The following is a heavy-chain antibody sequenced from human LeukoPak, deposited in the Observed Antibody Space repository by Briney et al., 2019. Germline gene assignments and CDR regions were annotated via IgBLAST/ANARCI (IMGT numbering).Heavy chain of an antibody. CDR3: ARIPYAAGNWFDP. J-gene: IGHJ5*02. CDR1: GYTFTSYD. Sequence: ASVKVSCKASGYTFTSYDINWVRQATGQGLEWMGWMNPNSGNTGYAQKFQGRVTMTRNTSISTAYMELSSLRSEDTAVYYCARIPYAAGNWFDPWGQGTLVTVSS. V-gene: IGHV1-8*01. D-gene: IGHD2-21*01. CDR2: MNPNSGNT.